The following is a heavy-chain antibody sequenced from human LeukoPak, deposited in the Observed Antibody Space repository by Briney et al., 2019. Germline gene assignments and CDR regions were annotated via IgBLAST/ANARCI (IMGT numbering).Heavy chain of an antibody. CDR3: ARERGVGATDAFDI. CDR2: IKQDGSEK. D-gene: IGHD1-26*01. Sequence: GGSLRLSCAASGFAFSNYWMSWVRQAPGKGLEWVANIKQDGSEKYYVDSVKGRFTISRDNAKNSLYLQMNSLRAEDTAVYYCARERGVGATDAFDIWGQGTMVTVSS. V-gene: IGHV3-7*01. CDR1: GFAFSNYW. J-gene: IGHJ3*02.